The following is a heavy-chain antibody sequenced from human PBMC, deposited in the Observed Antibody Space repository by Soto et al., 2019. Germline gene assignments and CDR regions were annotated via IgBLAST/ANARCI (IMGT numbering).Heavy chain of an antibody. D-gene: IGHD1-7*01. CDR1: GGTFSSYA. Sequence: QVQLVQSGAEVKKPGSSVKVSCKASGGTFSSYAISWVRQAPGQGLEWMGGIIPIFGTANYAQKFQGRVTITADESTGTAYMELSSLRSADTAVYYCARAGRRSWNYPFDYWGQGTLVTVSS. J-gene: IGHJ4*02. CDR3: ARAGRRSWNYPFDY. CDR2: IIPIFGTA. V-gene: IGHV1-69*01.